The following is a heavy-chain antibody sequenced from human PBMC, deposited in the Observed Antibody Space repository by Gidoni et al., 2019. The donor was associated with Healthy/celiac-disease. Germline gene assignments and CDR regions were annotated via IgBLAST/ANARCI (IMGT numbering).Heavy chain of an antibody. CDR1: GGSFSGYY. J-gene: IGHJ4*02. V-gene: IGHV4-34*01. CDR3: ARSLYDYVWGSYRPSCPYFDY. D-gene: IGHD3-16*02. CDR2: INHSGST. Sequence: QVQLQQWGAGLLKPSETLSLTCAVYGGSFSGYYWSWIRQPPGKGLEWIGEINHSGSTNYNPSLKSRVTISVDTSKNQFSLKLSSVTAADTAVYYCARSLYDYVWGSYRPSCPYFDYWGQGTLVTVSS.